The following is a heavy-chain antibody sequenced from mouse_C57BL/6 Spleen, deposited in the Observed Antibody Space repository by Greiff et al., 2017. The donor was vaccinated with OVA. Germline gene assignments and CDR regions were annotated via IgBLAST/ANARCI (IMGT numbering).Heavy chain of an antibody. J-gene: IGHJ4*01. V-gene: IGHV1-63*01. Sequence: QVQLQQSGAELVRPGTSVKMSCKASGYTFTNYWIGWAKQRPGHGLEWIGDIYPGGGYTNYNEKFKGKATLTADKSSSTAYMQFSSLTSEDSAIYYCARRGVVSALDYWGQGTSVTVSS. CDR1: GYTFTNYW. CDR3: ARRGVVSALDY. CDR2: IYPGGGYT. D-gene: IGHD1-1*01.